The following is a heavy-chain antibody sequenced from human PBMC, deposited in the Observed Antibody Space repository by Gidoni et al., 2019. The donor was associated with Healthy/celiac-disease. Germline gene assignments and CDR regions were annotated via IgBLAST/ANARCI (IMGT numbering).Heavy chain of an antibody. Sequence: QLQLQESGPGLVKPSETLSLTCTVSGGSISSSSYYWGWIRQPPGKGLEWIGSIYYSGSTYYNPSLKSRVTISVDTSKNQFSLKLSSVTAADTAVYYCARIGLYNWNDVRYFDYWGQGTLVTVSS. D-gene: IGHD1-20*01. CDR3: ARIGLYNWNDVRYFDY. V-gene: IGHV4-39*01. CDR2: IYYSGST. J-gene: IGHJ4*02. CDR1: GGSISSSSYY.